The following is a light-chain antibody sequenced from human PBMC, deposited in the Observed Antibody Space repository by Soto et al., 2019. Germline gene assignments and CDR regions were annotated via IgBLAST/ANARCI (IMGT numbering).Light chain of an antibody. Sequence: QSVLTQPPSASGTPGQRVTISCSGSISNIGSNYVYWYQQLPGTAPKLLIYSNNQRPSGVPDRFSGSKFGTSASLAISGLRSEDEAEYYCATWDDSLSGVVFGGGTKLTVL. J-gene: IGLJ2*01. CDR3: ATWDDSLSGVV. CDR1: ISNIGSNY. V-gene: IGLV1-47*01. CDR2: SNN.